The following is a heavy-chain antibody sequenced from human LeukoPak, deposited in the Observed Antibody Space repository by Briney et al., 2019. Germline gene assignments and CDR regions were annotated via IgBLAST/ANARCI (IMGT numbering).Heavy chain of an antibody. V-gene: IGHV3-11*04. CDR1: GFTFSDYY. CDR2: ISRSGSTI. D-gene: IGHD5-12*01. J-gene: IGHJ6*02. Sequence: GGSLRLSCAASGFTFSDYYMSWIRQAPGKGLEWVSYISRSGSTIYYADSVKGRFTISRDNTKHSLYLQMNSLRAQQSAVEYCATEWRYGMDVWGQGATVTVSS. CDR3: ATEWRYGMDV.